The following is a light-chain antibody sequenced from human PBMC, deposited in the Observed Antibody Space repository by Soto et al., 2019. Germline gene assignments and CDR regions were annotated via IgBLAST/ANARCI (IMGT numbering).Light chain of an antibody. J-gene: IGKJ2*01. Sequence: IKMCLCLSTVSANVGDTITVTYRASQRSARWSPRYQPEPGKAPTRLIFDASTSEKGVPARCSGSRSGTDFSLTISSLQPEDIGIYYCQQSDSMPYTFGQ. CDR2: DAS. V-gene: IGKV1-5*01. CDR1: QRSARW. CDR3: QQSDSMPYT.